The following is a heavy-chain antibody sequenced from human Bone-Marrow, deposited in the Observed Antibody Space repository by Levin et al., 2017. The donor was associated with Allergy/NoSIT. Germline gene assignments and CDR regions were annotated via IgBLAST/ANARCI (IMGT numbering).Heavy chain of an antibody. V-gene: IGHV4-39*01. CDR2: VYSSGTT. Sequence: SETLSLTCTVSGGSFSSGPSYWAWIRQSPGKGLEWIGSVYSSGTTYYNPSLQSRVTISVDASKSQISLQLTSLTAADTAVYYCARHPTRITASELWGQGTLVIVSS. D-gene: IGHD3-10*01. CDR1: GGSFSSGPSY. CDR3: ARHPTRITASEL. J-gene: IGHJ4*02.